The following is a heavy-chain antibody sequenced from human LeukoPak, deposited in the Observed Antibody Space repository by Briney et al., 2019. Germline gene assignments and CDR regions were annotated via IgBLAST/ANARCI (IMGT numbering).Heavy chain of an antibody. V-gene: IGHV4-34*01. Sequence: PSETLSLTCAVYGGSFSGYYWSWIRQPPGKGLEWIGEINHSGSTNYNPSLKSRVTISVDTSKNQFSLKLSSVTAADTAVYYCARGGWWSSSAPDYWGQGTLVTVSS. CDR3: ARGGWWSSSAPDY. CDR2: INHSGST. CDR1: GGSFSGYY. D-gene: IGHD6-6*01. J-gene: IGHJ4*02.